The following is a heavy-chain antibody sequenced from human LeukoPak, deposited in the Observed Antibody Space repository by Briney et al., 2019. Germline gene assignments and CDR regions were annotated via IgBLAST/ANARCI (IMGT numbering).Heavy chain of an antibody. Sequence: ASVKVSCKASGYTFTSYGISWVRQAPGQGLEWMGWISAYNGNTNYAQKLQGRVTMTTDTSTSTAYMELRSLRSDDTAVYYCARTRRDGYNYGVDYFDYWGQGTLVTVSS. J-gene: IGHJ4*02. CDR2: ISAYNGNT. D-gene: IGHD5-24*01. CDR3: ARTRRDGYNYGVDYFDY. CDR1: GYTFTSYG. V-gene: IGHV1-18*01.